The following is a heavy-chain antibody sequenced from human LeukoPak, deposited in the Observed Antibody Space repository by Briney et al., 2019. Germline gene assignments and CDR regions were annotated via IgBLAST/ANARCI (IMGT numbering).Heavy chain of an antibody. D-gene: IGHD6-19*01. J-gene: IGHJ3*02. CDR3: ARPYSSGWYGLDAFDI. CDR1: GFTFSSYW. Sequence: GGSLRLSCTASGFTFSSYWMSWVRQAPGKGLEWVANIKQDGSEKYYVDSVKGRFTISSDNAKNSLYLQMNSLRAEDTAVYYCARPYSSGWYGLDAFDIWGQGTMVTVSS. CDR2: IKQDGSEK. V-gene: IGHV3-7*01.